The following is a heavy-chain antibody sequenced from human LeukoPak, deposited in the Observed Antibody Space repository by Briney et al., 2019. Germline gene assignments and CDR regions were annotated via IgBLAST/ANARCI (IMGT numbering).Heavy chain of an antibody. J-gene: IGHJ4*02. CDR2: IIPIFGTA. D-gene: IGHD5-18*01. Sequence: SVKVSCKASGGTFSSYAISWVRQAPGQGLEWMGGIIPIFGTANYAQKFQGRVTITADKSTSTAYMELSSLRSEDTAVYYCARARTGIYSYDAGYSFDYWGQGTLVTVSS. V-gene: IGHV1-69*06. CDR3: ARARTGIYSYDAGYSFDY. CDR1: GGTFSSYA.